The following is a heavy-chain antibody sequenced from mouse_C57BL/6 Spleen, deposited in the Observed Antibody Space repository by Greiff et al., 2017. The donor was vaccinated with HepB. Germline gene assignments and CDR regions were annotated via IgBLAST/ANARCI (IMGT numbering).Heavy chain of an antibody. CDR3: ARGVYYSKREFAY. Sequence: VKLMESGAELVRPGTSVKVSCKASGYAFTNYLIEWVKQRPGQGLEWIGVINPGSGGTNYNEKFKGKATLTADKSSSTAYMQLSSLTSEDSAVYFCARGVYYSKREFAYWGQGTLVTVSA. J-gene: IGHJ3*01. CDR2: INPGSGGT. V-gene: IGHV1-54*01. CDR1: GYAFTNYL. D-gene: IGHD2-5*01.